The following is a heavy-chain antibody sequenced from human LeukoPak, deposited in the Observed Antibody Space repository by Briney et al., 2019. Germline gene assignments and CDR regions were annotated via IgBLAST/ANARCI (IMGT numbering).Heavy chain of an antibody. CDR3: ARDGGPIVGATRVGYYFDY. J-gene: IGHJ4*02. CDR2: INPNSGGT. Sequence: ASVKVSCKASGYTFTGYYMHWVRQAPGQGLEWMGWINPNSGGTNYAQKFQGRVTMTRDTSISTAYMELSRLRSDDTAVYYCARDGGPIVGATRVGYYFDYWGQGTLVTVSS. D-gene: IGHD1-26*01. V-gene: IGHV1-2*02. CDR1: GYTFTGYY.